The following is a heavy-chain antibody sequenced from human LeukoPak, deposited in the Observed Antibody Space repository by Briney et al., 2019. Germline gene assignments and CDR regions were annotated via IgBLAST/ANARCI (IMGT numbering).Heavy chain of an antibody. J-gene: IGHJ3*02. Sequence: SETLSLTCTVSGGSINNDYWSWIRQPPGKGLEWIGYIYYSGSTNYNPSLKSRVTISVDTSKNQFSLKLSSVTAADTAVYYCARGVIQLSTDAFDIWGQGTMVTVSS. CDR3: ARGVIQLSTDAFDI. D-gene: IGHD5-18*01. V-gene: IGHV4-59*01. CDR1: GGSINNDY. CDR2: IYYSGST.